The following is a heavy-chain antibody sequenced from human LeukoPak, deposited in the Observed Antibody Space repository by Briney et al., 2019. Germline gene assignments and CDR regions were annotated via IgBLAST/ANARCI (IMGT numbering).Heavy chain of an antibody. CDR3: ARPGETYYDFWSGYYPLRY. CDR2: IYTSGST. Sequence: PSETLSLTCTVSGGSISSYYWSWIRQPAGKGLEWIGRIYTSGSTNYNPSLKSRVTMSVDTSKNQFSLKLSSVTAADTAVYYCARPGETYYDFWSGYYPLRYWGQGTLVTVSS. J-gene: IGHJ4*02. CDR1: GGSISSYY. V-gene: IGHV4-4*07. D-gene: IGHD3-3*01.